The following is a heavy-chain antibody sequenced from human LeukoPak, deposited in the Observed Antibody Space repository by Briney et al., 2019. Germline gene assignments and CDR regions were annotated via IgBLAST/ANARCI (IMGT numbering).Heavy chain of an antibody. D-gene: IGHD6-6*01. CDR2: ISPTGSTT. V-gene: IGHV3-74*01. CDR3: ARGPNSNWSGLDF. CDR1: GFSFSGHW. J-gene: IGHJ4*02. Sequence: GGSLRLSCIASGFSFSGHWMHWARRLPGKGLVWVSRISPTGSTTSYADSVKGRFTVSRDNAKSTLYLQVNNLRAEDTAVYYCARGPNSNWSGLDFWGQGTLLTVSS.